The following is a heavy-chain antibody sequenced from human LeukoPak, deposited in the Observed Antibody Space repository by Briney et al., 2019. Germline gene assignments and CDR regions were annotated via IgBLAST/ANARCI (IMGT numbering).Heavy chain of an antibody. Sequence: PGGSLRLSCAASGFTFSSHVMTWVRQAPGKGVEWVSGISASGGSTYYADSVKGRFTISRDNSKNTLYLQMNSLRAEDTAVYYCAKDGAGSQSYCSSTSCYVDYWGQGTLVTVSS. D-gene: IGHD2-2*01. CDR2: ISASGGST. V-gene: IGHV3-23*01. CDR3: AKDGAGSQSYCSSTSCYVDY. CDR1: GFTFSSHV. J-gene: IGHJ4*02.